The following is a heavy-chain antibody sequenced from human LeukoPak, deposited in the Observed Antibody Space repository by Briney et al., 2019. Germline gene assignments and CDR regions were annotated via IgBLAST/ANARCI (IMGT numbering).Heavy chain of an antibody. CDR1: GGSINSYY. CDR3: ARESSSWYTHYFDY. V-gene: IGHV4-59*01. Sequence: SETLSLTCTVSGGSINSYYWSWIRQPPGKGLEWVGYIYYSGSTNYNPSLKSRVTISVDTSKNQFSLKMTSVTAADTAVYYCARESSSWYTHYFDYWGQGTLVTVSS. CDR2: IYYSGST. J-gene: IGHJ4*02. D-gene: IGHD6-13*01.